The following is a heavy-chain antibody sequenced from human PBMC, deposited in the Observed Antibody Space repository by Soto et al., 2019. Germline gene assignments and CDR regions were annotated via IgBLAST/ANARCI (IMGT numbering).Heavy chain of an antibody. J-gene: IGHJ4*02. CDR3: ARASDSSGWYWGFDY. D-gene: IGHD6-19*01. CDR2: IDWDDDK. CDR1: GFSLSTSGMC. V-gene: IGHV2-70*01. Sequence: SGPTLVNPTQTLTLTCTFSGFSLSTSGMCVSWIRQPPGKALEWLALIDWDDDKYYSTSLKTRLTISKDTSKNQVVLTMTNMDPVDTATYYCARASDSSGWYWGFDYWGQGTLVTVSS.